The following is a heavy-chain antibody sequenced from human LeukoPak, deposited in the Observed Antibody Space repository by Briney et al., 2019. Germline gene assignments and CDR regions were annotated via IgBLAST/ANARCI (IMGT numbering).Heavy chain of an antibody. Sequence: SGGSLRLSCAASGFTFSSYSMNWVRQAPGKGLEWVSSIVSSGSYIYYADSVKGRFTISRDNAKNSLYLQMNSLRAEDTAVYYGVRESGGYCSTTSCYKGYFDYWGQGTLVTVSS. V-gene: IGHV3-21*01. CDR3: VRESGGYCSTTSCYKGYFDY. CDR2: IVSSGSYI. D-gene: IGHD2-2*02. CDR1: GFTFSSYS. J-gene: IGHJ4*02.